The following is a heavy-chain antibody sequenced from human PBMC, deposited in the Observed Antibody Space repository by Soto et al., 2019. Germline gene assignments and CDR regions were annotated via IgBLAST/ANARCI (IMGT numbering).Heavy chain of an antibody. CDR1: GGSISSGDYY. J-gene: IGHJ6*02. Sequence: SETLSLTCTVSGGSISSGDYYWSWIRQPPGKGLEWIGYVHYSWSTNYNPSLKSRVAISLDTSKSQFSLKLTSVTATDTAVYYCARQGFGALRGLVDVWGQGTTVTVSS. D-gene: IGHD3-10*01. V-gene: IGHV4-30-4*01. CDR2: VHYSWST. CDR3: ARQGFGALRGLVDV.